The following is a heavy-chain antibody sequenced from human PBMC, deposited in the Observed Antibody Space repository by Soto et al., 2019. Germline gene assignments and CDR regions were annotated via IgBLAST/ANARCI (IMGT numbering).Heavy chain of an antibody. J-gene: IGHJ6*02. V-gene: IGHV1-69*06. Sequence: SVKVSCKASGGTFSSYAISWVRQAPGQGLEWMGGIIPIFGTTNYARRFQGRVTITADKSTSTAYMELRSLRSEDTAVYYCARGTRSGSYYYYGLDVWGQGTTVTVSS. CDR1: GGTFSSYA. CDR2: IIPIFGTT. D-gene: IGHD1-26*01. CDR3: ARGTRSGSYYYYGLDV.